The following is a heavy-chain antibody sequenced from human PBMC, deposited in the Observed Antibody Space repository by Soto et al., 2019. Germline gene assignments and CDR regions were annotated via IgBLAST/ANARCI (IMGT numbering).Heavy chain of an antibody. CDR3: ARSHSSSWEMAYYYGMDV. V-gene: IGHV4-4*02. D-gene: IGHD6-13*01. CDR1: GGSISSSNW. Sequence: SETLSLTCAVSGGSISSSNWWSWVRQPPGKGLEWIGEIYHSGSTNYNPSLKSRVTISVDKSKNQFSLKLSSVTAADTAVYYCARSHSSSWEMAYYYGMDVWGQGTTVT. J-gene: IGHJ6*02. CDR2: IYHSGST.